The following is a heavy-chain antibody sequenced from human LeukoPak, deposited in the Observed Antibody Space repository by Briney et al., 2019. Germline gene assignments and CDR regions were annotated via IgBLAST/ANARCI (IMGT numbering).Heavy chain of an antibody. CDR2: ISGSGSST. V-gene: IGHV3-23*01. D-gene: IGHD6-19*01. CDR1: GLTFSTFA. J-gene: IGHJ4*02. Sequence: GGSLRLSCAASGLTFSTFAMSWVRQAPGKGLEWISCISGSGSSTYYADSEKGRFTISRDNSKNTLYLQMNSLRAEDTAVYYCANTRTNTSGWSNWGQGTLVTVSS. CDR3: ANTRTNTSGWSN.